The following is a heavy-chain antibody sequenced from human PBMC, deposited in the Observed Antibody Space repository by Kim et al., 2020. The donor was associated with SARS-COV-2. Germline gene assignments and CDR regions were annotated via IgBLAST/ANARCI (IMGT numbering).Heavy chain of an antibody. D-gene: IGHD6-13*01. CDR3: ARGLDPGIATAGLDY. Sequence: GGSLRLSCAASAFTFDDYGMSWVRQAPGKGLEWVSGISWNGGITGYGDSVKGRFTISRDNAKNSLYLQMNSLRAEDTALYHCARGLDPGIATAGLDYWGQGTLVTVSS. J-gene: IGHJ4*02. CDR1: AFTFDDYG. CDR2: ISWNGGIT. V-gene: IGHV3-20*01.